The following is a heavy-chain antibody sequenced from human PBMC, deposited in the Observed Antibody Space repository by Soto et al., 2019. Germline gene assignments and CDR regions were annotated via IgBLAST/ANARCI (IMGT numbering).Heavy chain of an antibody. D-gene: IGHD1-7*01. V-gene: IGHV3-21*01. Sequence: PGGSLRLSCAASGFTFSSYSMNWVRQAPGKGLEWVSSISSSSSYIYYADSVKGRFTISRDNAKNSLYLQMNSLRAEDTAVYYCASLLMELHDGMDVWGQGTTVTVSS. CDR3: ASLLMELHDGMDV. CDR2: ISSSSSYI. J-gene: IGHJ6*02. CDR1: GFTFSSYS.